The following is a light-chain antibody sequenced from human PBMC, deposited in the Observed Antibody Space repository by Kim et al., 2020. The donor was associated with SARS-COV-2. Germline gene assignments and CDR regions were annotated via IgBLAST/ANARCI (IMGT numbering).Light chain of an antibody. CDR2: LYSDGRH. J-gene: IGLJ2*01. CDR3: QTWGSGIAV. Sequence: ASVKRTFTLSTGHNNYAIAWLQQQPGKGPRYLMRLYSDGRHTKGDGIPDRFSGSTSGSEYSLTISSLQSEDEADYYCQTWGSGIAVFGGVTQLTVL. V-gene: IGLV4-69*01. CDR1: TGHNNYA.